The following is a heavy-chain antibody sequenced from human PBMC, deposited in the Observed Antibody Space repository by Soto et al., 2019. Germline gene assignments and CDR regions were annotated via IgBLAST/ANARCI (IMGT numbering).Heavy chain of an antibody. Sequence: VESLKISCKGSGYSFTYYWIGWVRQMPGKGLEWMGIVHPGDSNTRYSPSFQGQVTISADKSISTAYLQWSSLKASDTAMYYCARPAFGTYLEFDYWGQGTLVTVSS. CDR3: ARPAFGTYLEFDY. J-gene: IGHJ4*02. CDR2: VHPGDSNT. CDR1: GYSFTYYW. D-gene: IGHD1-26*01. V-gene: IGHV5-51*01.